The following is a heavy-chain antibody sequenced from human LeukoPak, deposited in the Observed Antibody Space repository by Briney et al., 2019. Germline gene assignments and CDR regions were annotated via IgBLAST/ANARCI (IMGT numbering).Heavy chain of an antibody. V-gene: IGHV3-66*01. J-gene: IGHJ4*02. CDR2: IYSGGST. CDR1: GFTVSSNY. CDR3: ARVPPRGYSYGYPDY. D-gene: IGHD5-18*01. Sequence: GGSLRLSCAASGFTVSSNYMSWVCQAPGKGLEWVSVIYSGGSTYYADSVKGRFTISRDNSKNTLYLQMNSLRAEDTAVYYCARVPPRGYSYGYPDYWGQGTLVTVSS.